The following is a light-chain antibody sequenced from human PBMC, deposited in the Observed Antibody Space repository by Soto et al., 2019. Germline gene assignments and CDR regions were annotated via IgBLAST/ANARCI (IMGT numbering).Light chain of an antibody. V-gene: IGKV3-11*01. CDR3: QQRSNWPPT. CDR2: DAS. CDR1: QSISSY. J-gene: IGKJ4*01. Sequence: EIVLTQSPATLSLSPGERATLSCRASQSISSYLAWYQQKPGQAPRLLIYDASNRATGIPARFSGGGTGTDITLTISSLEPEDFAGYYCQQRSNWPPTFGGGTKVEIK.